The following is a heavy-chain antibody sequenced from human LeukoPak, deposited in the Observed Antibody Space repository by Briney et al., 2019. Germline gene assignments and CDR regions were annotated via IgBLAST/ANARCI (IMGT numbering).Heavy chain of an antibody. D-gene: IGHD4-17*01. CDR2: ISAYNGNT. J-gene: IGHJ3*02. V-gene: IGHV1-18*01. CDR3: ARGDYVRGSFAFDI. CDR1: GYTFTSYG. Sequence: ASVKLSCKASGYTFTSYGISWVRQAPGQGLECMGWISAYNGNTNYAQKLQGRVTMTTDTSTSTAYMELRRLRSDDTAVYYCARGDYVRGSFAFDIWGQGTMVTVSS.